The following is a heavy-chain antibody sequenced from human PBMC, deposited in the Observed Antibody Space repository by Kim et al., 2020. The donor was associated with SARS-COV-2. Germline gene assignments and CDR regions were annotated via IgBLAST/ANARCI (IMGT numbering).Heavy chain of an antibody. CDR1: GGSFSDFH. J-gene: IGHJ4*02. CDR3: ARDPYNGRYGAFDY. CDR2: INHRGKT. D-gene: IGHD1-26*01. Sequence: SETLSLTCAVYGGSFSDFHWNWIRQPPGQGLEWIGEINHRGKTNYNPSLKSRVTISVDTSKNQFSLKLNSVTAADTAVYYCARDPYNGRYGAFDYWGQGGLVTVSS. V-gene: IGHV4-34*01.